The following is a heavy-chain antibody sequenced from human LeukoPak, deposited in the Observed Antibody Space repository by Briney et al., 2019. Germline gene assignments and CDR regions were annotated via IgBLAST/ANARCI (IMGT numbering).Heavy chain of an antibody. V-gene: IGHV1-24*01. D-gene: IGHD3-16*01. CDR2: FDPEDGET. CDR3: ASTQRLWGPQADY. Sequence: VASVKVSCKVSGYTLTELSMHWVRQAPGKGLEWMGGFDPEDGETIYAQKFQGRVTMTEDTSTDTAYMELSSLRSEDTAVYYCASTQRLWGPQADYWGQGTLVTVSS. CDR1: GYTLTELS. J-gene: IGHJ4*02.